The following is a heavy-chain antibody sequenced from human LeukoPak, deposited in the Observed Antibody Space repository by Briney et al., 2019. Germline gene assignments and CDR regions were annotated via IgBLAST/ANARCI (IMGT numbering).Heavy chain of an antibody. Sequence: PGGSLKLSCAASGFTFSGSAIHWVRQASGKGLEWVGRIRSKANSYATAYAASVKGRFTISRDDSKNTAYLQMNRLKTEDTAVYYCARAASAGTMVRGVIPHWGQGTLVTVSS. V-gene: IGHV3-73*01. CDR1: GFTFSGSA. D-gene: IGHD3-10*01. CDR3: ARAASAGTMVRGVIPH. CDR2: IRSKANSYAT. J-gene: IGHJ4*02.